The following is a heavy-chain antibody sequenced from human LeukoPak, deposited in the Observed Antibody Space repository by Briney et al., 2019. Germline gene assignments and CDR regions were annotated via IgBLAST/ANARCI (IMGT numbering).Heavy chain of an antibody. V-gene: IGHV3-30*04. J-gene: IGHJ3*02. CDR3: ARDQVWLGPISRGDVFDI. D-gene: IGHD6-19*01. CDR2: ISYEGSQK. CDR1: GFTFKSHS. Sequence: AGGSLRLSCAASGFTFKSHSMHWVRQAPGKGLEWVAVISYEGSQKDYADSAKGRFTISRDNSKNTLYVQMNSVRAEDTAVYYCARDQVWLGPISRGDVFDIWGQGTMLTVSS.